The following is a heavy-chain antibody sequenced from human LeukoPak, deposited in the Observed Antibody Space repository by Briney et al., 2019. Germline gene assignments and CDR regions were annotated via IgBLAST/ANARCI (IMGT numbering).Heavy chain of an antibody. V-gene: IGHV5-51*01. CDR2: IYPGDADT. D-gene: IGHD1-26*01. J-gene: IGHJ6*02. CDR1: GYSFTSYW. CDR3: ARIIVGATNYYYGMDV. Sequence: GESLKISCKGSGYSFTSYWIGWVRQMPGKGLEWMGIIYPGDADTRYSPSFQGQVTISADKSISTAYLQWSSLKASDTAMYYCARIIVGATNYYYGMDVWGQGTTVTVSS.